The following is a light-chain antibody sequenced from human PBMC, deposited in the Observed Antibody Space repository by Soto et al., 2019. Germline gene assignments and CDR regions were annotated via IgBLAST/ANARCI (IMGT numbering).Light chain of an antibody. CDR3: QQYNKWPLT. CDR2: ETS. Sequence: EIVMTQSPATLSVSPGERATLSCRASQSVSNNLAWYQQKPGQAPRLLIYETSTRATGIPARFSGSGSGTEFTLTISSLQSEDFAVYSCQQYNKWPLTFGGGTKVEIK. CDR1: QSVSNN. V-gene: IGKV3-15*01. J-gene: IGKJ4*01.